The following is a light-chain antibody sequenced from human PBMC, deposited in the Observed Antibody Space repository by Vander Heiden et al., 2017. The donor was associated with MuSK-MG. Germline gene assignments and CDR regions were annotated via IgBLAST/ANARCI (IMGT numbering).Light chain of an antibody. CDR1: QGISNY. CDR2: AAS. J-gene: IGKJ3*01. CDR3: QGGFT. V-gene: IGKV1-27*01. Sequence: DIQMTQSPSSLSASVGDRVTITCRASQGISNYLAWYQQKPGKVPKLLIYAASTLQSGVKIWFSGSGSGTDFTLHHRSMAAEDVETYEGQGGFTFGHGTKVDIK.